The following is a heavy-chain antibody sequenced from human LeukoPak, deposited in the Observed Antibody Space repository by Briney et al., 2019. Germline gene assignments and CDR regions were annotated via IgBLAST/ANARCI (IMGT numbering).Heavy chain of an antibody. CDR1: GFTFSSYA. CDR2: ISYDGSNK. D-gene: IGHD3-9*01. CDR3: ARDGEGYYDILTGSPWLGYYYYYMDV. V-gene: IGHV3-30-3*01. Sequence: RPGGSLRLSCAASGFTFSSYAMHWVRQAPGKGLEWVAVISYDGSNKYYADSVKGRFTISRDNSKNTLYLQMNSLRAEDTAVYYCARDGEGYYDILTGSPWLGYYYYYMDVWGKGTTVTVSS. J-gene: IGHJ6*03.